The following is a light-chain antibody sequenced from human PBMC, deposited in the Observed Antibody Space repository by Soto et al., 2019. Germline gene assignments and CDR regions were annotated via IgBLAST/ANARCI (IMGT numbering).Light chain of an antibody. CDR2: DVD. CDR3: CSYAGTYTGV. V-gene: IGLV2-11*01. Sequence: QSVLTQPRSVSGSPGQSVAISCTGTSSDVGGYNYVSWYQHHTGKAPKLMIYDVDKRPSGVPGRLSGSKSGNTASLTISGLQAEDEADYYCCSYAGTYTGVFGTGTKVTVL. CDR1: SSDVGGYNY. J-gene: IGLJ1*01.